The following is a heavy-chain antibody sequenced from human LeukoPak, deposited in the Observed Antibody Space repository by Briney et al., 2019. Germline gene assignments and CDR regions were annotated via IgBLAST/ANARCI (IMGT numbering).Heavy chain of an antibody. D-gene: IGHD3-10*01. CDR1: GFTFSSYS. CDR2: ISSSSTI. CDR3: AKDRSYYYGSGSFWGEFDY. J-gene: IGHJ4*02. Sequence: GGSLRLSCAASGFTFSSYSMNWVRQAPGKGLEWVSYISSSSTIYYADSVKGRFTISRDNAKNSLYLQMNSLRAEDTAVYYCAKDRSYYYGSGSFWGEFDYWGQGTLVTVSS. V-gene: IGHV3-48*01.